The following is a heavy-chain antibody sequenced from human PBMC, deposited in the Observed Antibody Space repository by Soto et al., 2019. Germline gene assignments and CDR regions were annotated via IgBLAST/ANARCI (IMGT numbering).Heavy chain of an antibody. CDR1: GGTFSSYA. J-gene: IGHJ4*01. Sequence: ASVKVSCKASGGTFSSYAISWLRQAHGQGLEWMGGIIPIFGTANYAKKFQGRVTITAEESTSTAYMELSSMRYEDTAVYYCERDNHRWEVGATRVDYCFDYWG. CDR3: ERDNHRWEVGATRVDYCFDY. D-gene: IGHD1-26*01. CDR2: IIPIFGTA. V-gene: IGHV1-69*13.